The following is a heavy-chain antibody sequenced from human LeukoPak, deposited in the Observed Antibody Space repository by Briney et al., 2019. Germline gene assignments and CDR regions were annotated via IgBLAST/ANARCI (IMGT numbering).Heavy chain of an antibody. Sequence: GSSVKVSCKASGGTFSSYAISWVRQAPGQGHEWMGRIIPIFGTANYAQKFQGRVTITTDESTSTAYMELSSLRSEDTAVYYCARDSSGYYPFDYWGQGTLVTVSS. J-gene: IGHJ4*02. CDR2: IIPIFGTA. D-gene: IGHD3-22*01. V-gene: IGHV1-69*05. CDR3: ARDSSGYYPFDY. CDR1: GGTFSSYA.